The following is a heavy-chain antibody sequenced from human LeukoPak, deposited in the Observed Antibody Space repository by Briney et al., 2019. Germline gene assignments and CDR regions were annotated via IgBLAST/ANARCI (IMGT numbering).Heavy chain of an antibody. D-gene: IGHD1-26*01. J-gene: IGHJ4*02. Sequence: GGSLRLSCAASGFTFSSYGMHWVRQAPGKGLEWVANIKQDGSEKYYVDSVKGRFTISRDNAKNSLYLQMNSLRAEDTAVYYCARVSVGASDYWGQGTLVTVSS. CDR2: IKQDGSEK. CDR3: ARVSVGASDY. CDR1: GFTFSSYG. V-gene: IGHV3-7*01.